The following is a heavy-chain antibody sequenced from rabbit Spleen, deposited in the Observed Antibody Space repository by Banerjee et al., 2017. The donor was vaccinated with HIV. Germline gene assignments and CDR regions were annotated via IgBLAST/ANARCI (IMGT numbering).Heavy chain of an antibody. J-gene: IGHJ2*01. CDR2: IDTNDGDT. Sequence: LEESGGGLVKPGGTLTLTCTVSGFSFSSNWICWVRQAPGKGLEWIACIDTNDGDTDYANWPKGRFPISKTSSTTVTLQMTSLTAADTATYFCARNYVNAFDPWGQGTLVTVS. CDR3: ARNYVNAFDP. D-gene: IGHD1-1*01. V-gene: IGHV1S45*01. CDR1: GFSFSSNW.